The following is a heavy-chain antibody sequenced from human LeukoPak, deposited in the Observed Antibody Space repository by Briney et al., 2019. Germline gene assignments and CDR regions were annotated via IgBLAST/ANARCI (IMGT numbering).Heavy chain of an antibody. CDR1: GGTFSSYA. CDR3: ARSGYGDYQNWFDP. J-gene: IGHJ5*02. V-gene: IGHV1-69*06. CDR2: IILIFGTA. D-gene: IGHD4-17*01. Sequence: SVKVSCKASGGTFSSYAISWVRQAPGQGLEWMGGIILIFGTANYAQKFQGRVTITADKSTSTAYMELSSLRSEDTAVYYCARSGYGDYQNWFDPWGQGTLVTVSS.